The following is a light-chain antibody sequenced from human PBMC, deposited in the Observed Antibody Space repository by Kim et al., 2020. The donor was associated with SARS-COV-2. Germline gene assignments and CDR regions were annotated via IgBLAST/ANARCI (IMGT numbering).Light chain of an antibody. V-gene: IGKV1-39*01. Sequence: ASVGDRGTITCRASQTISKYLNWYQQKSGRAPNLLSYGASSLQSGVPSRFSGSGSGTDFTLTISSLQPEDVATYYCQQTFITPLSFGGGTKVDIK. CDR1: QTISKY. CDR3: QQTFITPLS. CDR2: GAS. J-gene: IGKJ4*01.